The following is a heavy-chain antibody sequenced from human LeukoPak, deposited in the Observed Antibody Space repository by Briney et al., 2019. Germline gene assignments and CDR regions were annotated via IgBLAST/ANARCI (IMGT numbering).Heavy chain of an antibody. J-gene: IGHJ6*03. V-gene: IGHV4-4*07. Sequence: SETLSLTCTVSGGSISSYYWSWIRQPAGKGLEWIGRIYTSGSTNYNPSLKSRVTMSVDTSKNQFSLKLSSVTAADTAVYYCASSSWSRSYYYYYMDVWGKGTTVIVSS. D-gene: IGHD6-13*01. CDR1: GGSISSYY. CDR3: ASSSWSRSYYYYYMDV. CDR2: IYTSGST.